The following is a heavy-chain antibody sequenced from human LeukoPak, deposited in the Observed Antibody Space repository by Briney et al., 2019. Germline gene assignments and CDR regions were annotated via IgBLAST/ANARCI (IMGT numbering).Heavy chain of an antibody. CDR2: ISGSGGST. CDR3: AKGPSRDPKPFDY. D-gene: IGHD2-21*02. Sequence: GGSLRLSCAASGFTFSSYAMSWVRQAPGKGLEWVSAISGSGGSTYYADSVKGRFTIPRDNSKNTLYLQMNSLRAEDTAVYYCAKGPSRDPKPFDYWGQGTLVTVSS. J-gene: IGHJ4*02. V-gene: IGHV3-23*01. CDR1: GFTFSSYA.